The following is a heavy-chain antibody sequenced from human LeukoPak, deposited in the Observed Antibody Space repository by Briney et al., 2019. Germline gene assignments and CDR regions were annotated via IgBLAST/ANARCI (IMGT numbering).Heavy chain of an antibody. CDR1: GGSFSGYY. CDR3: ARGLRGYCSGGSCYPRAYYFDY. V-gene: IGHV4-34*01. D-gene: IGHD2-15*01. CDR2: ISHSGST. J-gene: IGHJ4*02. Sequence: SETLSLTCAVYGGSFSGYYWSWIRQPPGKGLEWIGEISHSGSTNYNPSLKSRVTISVDTSKNQFSLKLSSVTAADTAVYYCARGLRGYCSGGSCYPRAYYFDYWGQGTLVTVSS.